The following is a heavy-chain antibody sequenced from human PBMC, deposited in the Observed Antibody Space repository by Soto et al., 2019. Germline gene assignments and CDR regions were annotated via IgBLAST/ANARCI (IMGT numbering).Heavy chain of an antibody. CDR2: ISAYNGNT. CDR1: GYTFTSYG. J-gene: IGHJ6*02. Sequence: ASGKVSCKASGYTFTSYGISWVRQAPGRGLEWMGWISAYNGNTNYAQKLQGRVTMTTDTSTSTAYMELRSLRSDDTAVYYCARDRIAVAGSYYGMDVWGQGTTVTVSS. V-gene: IGHV1-18*01. D-gene: IGHD6-19*01. CDR3: ARDRIAVAGSYYGMDV.